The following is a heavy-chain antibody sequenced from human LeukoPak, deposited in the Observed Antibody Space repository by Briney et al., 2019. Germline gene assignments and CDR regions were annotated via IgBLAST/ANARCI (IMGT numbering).Heavy chain of an antibody. CDR1: GFTFSSYS. Sequence: KPGGSLRLSCAASGFTFSSYSMNRVRQAPGKGLEWVSSISSSSYIYYADSVKGRFTISRDNAKNSLYLQMNSLRAEDTAVYYCTRGPIQLWLYYGMDVWGQGTTVIVSS. CDR2: ISSSSYI. D-gene: IGHD5-18*01. J-gene: IGHJ6*02. CDR3: TRGPIQLWLYYGMDV. V-gene: IGHV3-21*01.